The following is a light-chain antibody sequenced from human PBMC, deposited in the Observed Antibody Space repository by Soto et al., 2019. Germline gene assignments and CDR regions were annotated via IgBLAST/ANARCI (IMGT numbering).Light chain of an antibody. J-gene: IGKJ1*01. CDR2: AAS. V-gene: IGKV1-39*01. CDR1: QSINSR. Sequence: DIQMTQSPSSLSASVGDTVTITCRASQSINSRFSWYQQKAGQAPKLLIYAASRLQSGVPSRFSGSGSGTDFTLTISSLQPEDFATYFCHQSYSRVTFGQGTKVDIK. CDR3: HQSYSRVT.